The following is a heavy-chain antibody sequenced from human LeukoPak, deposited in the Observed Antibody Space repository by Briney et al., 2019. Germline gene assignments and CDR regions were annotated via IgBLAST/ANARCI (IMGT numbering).Heavy chain of an antibody. Sequence: GGSLRLSCATSGFIFSHHGMNWVRQAPGKGLEWVSGTRADAVTTYYADSVKGRFIISRDNSKNTVYLQMNSLSAEDAAVYYCVKEGGWVQYANWGQGTLVTVSS. V-gene: IGHV3-23*01. CDR2: TRADAVTT. CDR3: VKEGGWVQYAN. D-gene: IGHD2-2*01. J-gene: IGHJ4*02. CDR1: GFIFSHHG.